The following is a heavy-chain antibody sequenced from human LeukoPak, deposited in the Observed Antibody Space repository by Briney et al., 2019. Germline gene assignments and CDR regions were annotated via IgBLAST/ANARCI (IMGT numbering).Heavy chain of an antibody. J-gene: IGHJ4*02. D-gene: IGHD2-2*01. CDR2: IRYDGSNK. CDR3: AKDPLPYRSSTSCHYFDY. V-gene: IGHV3-30*02. Sequence: GGSLRLSCAASGFTFSSYGMHWVRQAPGKGLEWVAFIRYDGSNKYYADSVKGRFTISRDNSKNALYLQMNSLRAEDTAVYYCAKDPLPYRSSTSCHYFDYWGQGTLVTVSS. CDR1: GFTFSSYG.